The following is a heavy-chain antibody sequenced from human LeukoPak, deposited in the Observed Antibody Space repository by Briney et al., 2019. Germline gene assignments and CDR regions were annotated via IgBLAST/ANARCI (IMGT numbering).Heavy chain of an antibody. J-gene: IGHJ4*02. CDR2: INSDGSST. D-gene: IGHD1-26*01. Sequence: HPGGSLRLSCAASGFTFSSYWMHWVRQAPGKGLMWVSRINSDGSSTSYADSVKGRFTISRDNAKNTLYLQMNSLRAEDTAVYYCARAGGSYRADYWGQGTLVTVSS. CDR1: GFTFSSYW. V-gene: IGHV3-74*01. CDR3: ARAGGSYRADY.